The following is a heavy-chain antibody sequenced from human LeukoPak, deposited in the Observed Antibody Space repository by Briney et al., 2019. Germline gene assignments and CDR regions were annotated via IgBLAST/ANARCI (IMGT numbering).Heavy chain of an antibody. J-gene: IGHJ4*01. CDR3: ATGNSGWYAPIDY. Sequence: PGGSLRLSCAASGFTFSSTSMNWVRQAPGKGLEWVSSISSGSSYIFYADSVKGRFTISRDNSKNTLYLQINNLRADDTAVYYCATGNSGWYAPIDYWGHGTLVTVSS. D-gene: IGHD6-19*01. CDR2: ISSGSSYI. V-gene: IGHV3-21*04. CDR1: GFTFSSTS.